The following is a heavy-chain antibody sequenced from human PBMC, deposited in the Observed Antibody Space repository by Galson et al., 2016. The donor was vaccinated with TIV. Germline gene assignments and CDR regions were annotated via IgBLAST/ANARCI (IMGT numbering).Heavy chain of an antibody. D-gene: IGHD5-12*01. CDR2: INQDGSER. CDR1: GFTFSSHW. J-gene: IGHJ4*02. Sequence: SLRLSCAISGFTFSSHWMSWVRQAPGKGLEWVSKINQDGSERYYVGSVKGRFTISRDNAKNSLYLQTNSLIADDTAFYYCAKSSEWLRWYYFDYWGQGTLVTVSS. CDR3: AKSSEWLRWYYFDY. V-gene: IGHV3-7*03.